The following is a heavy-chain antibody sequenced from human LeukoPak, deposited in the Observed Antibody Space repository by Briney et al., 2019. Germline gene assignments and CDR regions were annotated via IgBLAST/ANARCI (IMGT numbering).Heavy chain of an antibody. J-gene: IGHJ4*02. V-gene: IGHV3-7*01. Sequence: GGSLRLSCAASGFTFSNYWMTWVRQAPGKGLEWVANINQDGSVIYYVDSAKGRFSVSRDNAKNSVYLQMNSLRAEDTAVYYCARIGYSSSSLDYWGQGTLVTVSS. CDR1: GFTFSNYW. CDR2: INQDGSVI. D-gene: IGHD6-6*01. CDR3: ARIGYSSSSLDY.